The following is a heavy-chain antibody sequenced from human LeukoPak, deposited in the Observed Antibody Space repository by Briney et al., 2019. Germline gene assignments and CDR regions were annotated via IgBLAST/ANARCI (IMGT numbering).Heavy chain of an antibody. CDR1: GFTFSSYW. CDR3: AKEGGTVKLLRYFDWLPTGGFDY. D-gene: IGHD3-9*01. CDR2: INSDGSSA. J-gene: IGHJ4*02. Sequence: GGSLRLSCAASGFTFSSYWMHWVRQTPGKGLVWVSRINSDGSSANYADSVKGRFTISRDNAKNTVYLQMNSLRAEDTAVYYCAKEGGTVKLLRYFDWLPTGGFDYWGQGTLVTVSS. V-gene: IGHV3-74*01.